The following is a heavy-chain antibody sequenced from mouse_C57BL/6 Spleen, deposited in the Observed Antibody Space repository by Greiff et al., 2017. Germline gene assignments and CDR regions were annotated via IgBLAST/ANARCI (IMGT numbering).Heavy chain of an antibody. CDR2: IYPGNSDT. J-gene: IGHJ2*01. CDR1: GYTFTSYW. CDR3: TRYHYGDPYFDY. D-gene: IGHD1-1*01. Sequence: VQLQQSGTVLARPGASVKMSCKTSGYTFTSYWMHWVKQRPGQGLEWIGAIYPGNSDTSYNQKFKGKAKLTAVTSASTAYMELSSLTNEDSAVYHCTRYHYGDPYFDYWGQGTTLTVSS. V-gene: IGHV1-5*01.